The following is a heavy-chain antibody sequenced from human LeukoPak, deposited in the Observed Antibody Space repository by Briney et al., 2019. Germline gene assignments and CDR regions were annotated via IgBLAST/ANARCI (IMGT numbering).Heavy chain of an antibody. CDR3: ARGLSFPLQLWFLDYYYMDV. J-gene: IGHJ6*03. CDR1: GGSISSYY. D-gene: IGHD5-18*01. V-gene: IGHV4-59*01. CDR2: IYYSGST. Sequence: PSETLSLTCTVSGGSISSYYWSWIRQPAGKGLEWIGYIYYSGSTNYNPSLKSRVTISVDTSKNQFSLKLSSVTAADTAVYYCARGLSFPLQLWFLDYYYMDVWGKGTTVTVSS.